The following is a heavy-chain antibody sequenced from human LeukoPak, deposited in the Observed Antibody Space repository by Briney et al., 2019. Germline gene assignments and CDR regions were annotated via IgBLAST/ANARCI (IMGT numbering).Heavy chain of an antibody. D-gene: IGHD3-16*01. J-gene: IGHJ4*02. CDR2: IYYSGTT. Sequence: SETLSLTCTVFGGSISSGGYYWTWIRQYPGKGLEWIGYIYYSGTTYYNPSLQSRVTISGDTSKNQFSLKLSSVTAADTAVYYCARTAGWSYGFDYWGQGTLVTVSS. V-gene: IGHV4-31*03. CDR3: ARTAGWSYGFDY. CDR1: GGSISSGGYY.